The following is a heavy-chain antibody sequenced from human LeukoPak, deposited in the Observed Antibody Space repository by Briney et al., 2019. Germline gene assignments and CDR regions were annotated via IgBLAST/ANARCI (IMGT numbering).Heavy chain of an antibody. V-gene: IGHV3-21*01. J-gene: IGHJ4*02. CDR3: ARDYGRITIFGVVDSYFDY. CDR1: GGSISSSNYY. Sequence: PSETLSLTCTVSGGSISSSNYYWGWVRQPPGKGLEWVSSISSSSSYIYYADSVKGRFTISRDNAKNSLYLQMNSLRAEDTAVYYCARDYGRITIFGVVDSYFDYWGQGTLVTVSS. D-gene: IGHD3-3*01. CDR2: ISSSSSYI.